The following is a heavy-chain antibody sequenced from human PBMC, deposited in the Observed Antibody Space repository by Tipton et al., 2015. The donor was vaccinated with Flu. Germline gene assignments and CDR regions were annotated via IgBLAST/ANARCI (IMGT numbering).Heavy chain of an antibody. Sequence: TLSLTCFVSGGSIVSTTYYWGWIRQSPGKGLEWIGSIYSTGNTFYSPSLQSRVSISLDTSKNHFSLKLRSVTAADTALYYCARGSGSGTFLIFDLWGQGTLVTVSS. CDR3: ARGSGSGTFLIFDL. CDR1: GGSIVSTTYY. CDR2: IYSTGNT. V-gene: IGHV4-39*07. D-gene: IGHD3-10*01. J-gene: IGHJ4*02.